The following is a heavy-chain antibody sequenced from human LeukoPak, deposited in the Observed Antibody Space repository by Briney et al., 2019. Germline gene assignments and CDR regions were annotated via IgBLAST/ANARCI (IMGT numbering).Heavy chain of an antibody. CDR2: ISAYNGNT. Sequence: ASVKVSCKASGYTFTSYGISWVRQAPGQGLEWMGWISAYNGNTNYAQKFQGRVTITTDESTSTAYMELSSLRSEDTAVYYCARDPPDNYQYNWFDPWGQGTLVTVSS. V-gene: IGHV1-18*01. CDR1: GYTFTSYG. J-gene: IGHJ5*02. CDR3: ARDPPDNYQYNWFDP. D-gene: IGHD4-11*01.